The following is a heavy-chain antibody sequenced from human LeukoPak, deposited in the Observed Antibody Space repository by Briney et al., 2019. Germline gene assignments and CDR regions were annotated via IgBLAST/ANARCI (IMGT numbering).Heavy chain of an antibody. D-gene: IGHD6-19*01. CDR3: ARPGSSGAPNLFWH. J-gene: IGHJ1*01. V-gene: IGHV1-69*06. CDR1: GGTFSSYA. Sequence: SVKVSCKASGGTFSSYAISWVRQAPGQGLEWVGGIIPIFGTANYAQQFQGRVTITAGKSKRPAYMELSSLRSEDTAVYYCARPGSSGAPNLFWHWGKGTLVTVSS. CDR2: IIPIFGTA.